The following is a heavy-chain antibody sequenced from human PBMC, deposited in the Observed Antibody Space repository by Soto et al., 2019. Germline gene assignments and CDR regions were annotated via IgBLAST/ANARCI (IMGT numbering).Heavy chain of an antibody. CDR3: ARDTPITMVRTDAFDI. V-gene: IGHV3-48*01. Sequence: PGGSLRLSCAASGFTFSSYSMNWVRQAPGKGLEWVSYISSSNSTIYYADSVKGRFTISRDNAKNSLYLQMNSLRAEDTAVYYCARDTPITMVRTDAFDIWGQGTMVTVSS. CDR1: GFTFSSYS. CDR2: ISSSNSTI. J-gene: IGHJ3*02. D-gene: IGHD3-10*01.